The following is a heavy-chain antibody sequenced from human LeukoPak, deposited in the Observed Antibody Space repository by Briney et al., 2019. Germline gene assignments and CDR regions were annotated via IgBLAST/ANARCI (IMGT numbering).Heavy chain of an antibody. CDR3: ASTVTSDIVVVPAAIAWFDP. V-gene: IGHV1-69*01. D-gene: IGHD2-2*01. Sequence: SVKVSCKASGGPFSSYAISWVRRAPGQGLEWMGGIIPIFGTANYSQKFQGRVTITADESTSTAYMELSSLRSEDTAVYYCASTVTSDIVVVPAAIAWFDPWGQGTLVTVSS. CDR2: IIPIFGTA. CDR1: GGPFSSYA. J-gene: IGHJ5*02.